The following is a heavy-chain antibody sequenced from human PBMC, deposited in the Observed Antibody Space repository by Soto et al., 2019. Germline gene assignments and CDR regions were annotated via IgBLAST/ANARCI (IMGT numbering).Heavy chain of an antibody. V-gene: IGHV3-30*18. CDR2: ISFQGTND. D-gene: IGHD3-22*01. Sequence: QVQLVESGGGVVQPGGSLRLSCAGSGFKFNNYGMYWVRQAPGKGLEWVAFISFQGTNDYYAEAVKGRFTISKDYSKKTLFLQMNSLRADDTAMYYCVKLMFDHDSSGFSRDYCGQGTLVTVS. CDR3: VKLMFDHDSSGFSRDY. CDR1: GFKFNNYG. J-gene: IGHJ4*02.